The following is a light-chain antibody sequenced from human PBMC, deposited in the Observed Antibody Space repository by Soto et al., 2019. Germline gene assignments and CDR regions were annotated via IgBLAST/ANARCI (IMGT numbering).Light chain of an antibody. V-gene: IGLV2-11*01. CDR1: SSDVGGYNY. J-gene: IGLJ1*01. CDR2: DVS. Sequence: QAALTQPRSVSGSPGQSVTISCSGTSSDVGGYNYVSWYQQYAGKAPKLMIYDVSKRPSGVPDRCSGSKSGNTASLTITGLQAEDEADYYCCSYAGRYTYVFGTGTKVTVL. CDR3: CSYAGRYTYV.